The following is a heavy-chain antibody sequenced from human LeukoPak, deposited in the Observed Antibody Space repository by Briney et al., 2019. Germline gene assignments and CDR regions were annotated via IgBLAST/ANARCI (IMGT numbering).Heavy chain of an antibody. V-gene: IGHV3-23*01. Sequence: GGSLRLSCAASGFTFSSYAMSWVRQAPGKGLEWVSAISGSGGSTYYADSVKGRFTISRDNSKNTLYLQMNSLRAEDTAVYYCAKARYCSGGSCYSDYWGQETLVTVSS. CDR1: GFTFSSYA. CDR3: AKARYCSGGSCYSDY. J-gene: IGHJ4*02. D-gene: IGHD2-15*01. CDR2: ISGSGGST.